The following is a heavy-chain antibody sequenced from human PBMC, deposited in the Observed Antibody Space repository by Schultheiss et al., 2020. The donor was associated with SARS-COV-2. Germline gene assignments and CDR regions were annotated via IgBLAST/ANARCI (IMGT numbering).Heavy chain of an antibody. J-gene: IGHJ4*02. V-gene: IGHV3-30*07. Sequence: GGSLRLSCAASGFIFSSYAMHWVRQAPGKGLEWVAVISYDGSNKYYADSVKGRATISRDSSKNTVFLQMNSLTAEDTALYYCAKGRYYGSGSPFDYWGQGTLVTVSS. D-gene: IGHD3-10*01. CDR1: GFIFSSYA. CDR3: AKGRYYGSGSPFDY. CDR2: ISYDGSNK.